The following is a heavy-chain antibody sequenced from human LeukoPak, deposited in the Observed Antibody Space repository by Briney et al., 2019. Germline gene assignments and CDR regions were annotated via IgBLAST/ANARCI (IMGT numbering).Heavy chain of an antibody. V-gene: IGHV3-33*01. CDR2: IWYDGSNK. CDR3: ARSVVPAASYYFDY. Sequence: PGRSLRLSCAASGFTFSSYGMHWVRQAPGKGPEWVAVIWYDGSNKYYADSVKGRFTISRDNSKNTLYLQMNSLRAEDTAVYYCARSVVPAASYYFDYWGQGTLVTVSS. J-gene: IGHJ4*02. CDR1: GFTFSSYG. D-gene: IGHD2-2*01.